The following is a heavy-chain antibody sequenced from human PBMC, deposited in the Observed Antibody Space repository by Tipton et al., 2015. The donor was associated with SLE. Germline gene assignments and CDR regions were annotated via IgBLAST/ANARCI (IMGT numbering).Heavy chain of an antibody. CDR1: GGSFSGYY. Sequence: TLSLTCAVYGGSFSGYYWSWIRQPPGKGLEWIGYIYYSGSTNYNPSPKSRVTISVDTSKNQFSLKLSSVTAADTAVYYCARMGYYYYYMDVWGKGTTVTVSS. CDR3: ARMGYYYYYMDV. J-gene: IGHJ6*03. V-gene: IGHV4-59*01. CDR2: IYYSGST.